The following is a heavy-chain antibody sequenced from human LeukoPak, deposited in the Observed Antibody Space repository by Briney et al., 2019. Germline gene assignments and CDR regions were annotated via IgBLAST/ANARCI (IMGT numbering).Heavy chain of an antibody. J-gene: IGHJ6*02. V-gene: IGHV3-11*01. CDR2: ISTSGTTL. Sequence: GGSLRPSCAASGFTFSDYYMSWIRQAPGKGLEWVPYISTSGTTLYYADSVKGRFTISRDNAKNSLYLQMNSLRAEATALYYCARDPLGNYYGMDVWGQGTTVTVSS. CDR3: ARDPLGNYYGMDV. CDR1: GFTFSDYY.